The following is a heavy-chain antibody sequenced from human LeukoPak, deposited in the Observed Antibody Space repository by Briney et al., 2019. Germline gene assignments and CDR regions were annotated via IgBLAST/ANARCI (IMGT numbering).Heavy chain of an antibody. V-gene: IGHV6-1*01. CDR1: GDNVSSNSAA. Sequence: SQTLSLTCAISGDNVSSNSAAWTWIRQSPSRGLEWLGRTFYRSQWFNDYALSLKSRLSINPDTSKNQFSLQLKSMASEDTAVYYCARSHDYGDYIPGDAFDIWGQGTMVTVSS. CDR3: ARSHDYGDYIPGDAFDI. D-gene: IGHD4-17*01. J-gene: IGHJ3*02. CDR2: TFYRSQWFN.